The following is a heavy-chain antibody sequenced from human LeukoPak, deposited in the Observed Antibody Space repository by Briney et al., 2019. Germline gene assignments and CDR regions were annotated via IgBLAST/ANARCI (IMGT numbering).Heavy chain of an antibody. D-gene: IGHD2-15*01. Sequence: GASVKVSCKASGYTFTGYYMHWVRQAPGQGLEWMGWINPNSGNTGYAQKFQGRVTMTRNTSISTAYMELSSLRSEDTAVYYCARDCSGGSCYNDANFDYWGQGTLVTVSS. CDR2: INPNSGNT. CDR3: ARDCSGGSCYNDANFDY. CDR1: GYTFTGYY. V-gene: IGHV1-8*02. J-gene: IGHJ4*02.